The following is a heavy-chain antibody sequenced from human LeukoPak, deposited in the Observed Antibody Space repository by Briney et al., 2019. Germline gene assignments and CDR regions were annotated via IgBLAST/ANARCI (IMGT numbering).Heavy chain of an antibody. CDR2: ISDDGSNI. CDR1: GFTFSSYG. V-gene: IGHV3-30*03. J-gene: IGHJ4*02. D-gene: IGHD2/OR15-2a*01. Sequence: GGSLRLSCAASGFTFSSYGMHWVRQAPGKGLEWVALISDDGSNIYYADSVKGRFTISRDSSKNTLSLQMSSLRVEDTAVYYCARDNKRFSCDYWGQGTLVTVSS. CDR3: ARDNKRFSCDY.